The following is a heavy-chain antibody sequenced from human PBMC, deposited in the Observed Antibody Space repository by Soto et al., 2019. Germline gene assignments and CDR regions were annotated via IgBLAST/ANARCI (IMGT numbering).Heavy chain of an antibody. V-gene: IGHV3-21*01. J-gene: IGHJ6*01. CDR2: ISRSSYI. CDR3: ARDLVVVPAAYETNGMDV. CDR1: VFTFSSYS. Sequence: WGSLRVSCAPSVFTFSSYSMNWVRQAPGKGLEWVSSISRSSYIYYADSVKCRFTISRDNAKNSLYLQMNSLRAEDTAVYYCARDLVVVPAAYETNGMDVWGQGTTVTVSS. D-gene: IGHD2-2*01.